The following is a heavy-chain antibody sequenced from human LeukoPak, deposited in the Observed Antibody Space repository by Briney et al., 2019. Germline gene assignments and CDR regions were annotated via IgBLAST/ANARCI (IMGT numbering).Heavy chain of an antibody. CDR1: GFTFSNYW. CDR3: ARDGSYDFWSGYWIDAFDI. D-gene: IGHD3-3*01. J-gene: IGHJ3*02. V-gene: IGHV3-7*01. CDR2: IKQDGSEK. Sequence: GGSLRLSCAASGFTFSNYWMNWVRQAPGKGLEWVANIKQDGSEKYYVDSVKGQFTISRDNAKNSLYLQMNSLRAEDTAVYYCARDGSYDFWSGYWIDAFDIWGQGTMVTVSS.